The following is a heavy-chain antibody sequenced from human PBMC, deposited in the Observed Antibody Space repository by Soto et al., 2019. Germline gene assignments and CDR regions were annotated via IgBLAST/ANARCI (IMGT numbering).Heavy chain of an antibody. CDR3: AKRRGAGGHFDY. D-gene: IGHD2-15*01. J-gene: IGHJ4*02. CDR2: VSIGGST. CDR1: GFTFSSYA. V-gene: IGHV3-23*01. Sequence: DVQLLESGGGLVQPEGSLRLSCAASGFTFSSYAMGWVRQGPGKGLEWVAVVSIGGSTHYADSVRCRFTISRDNSKNTLSLQMNRLTAEDTAVYFCAKRRGAGGHFDYWGQGALVNVSS.